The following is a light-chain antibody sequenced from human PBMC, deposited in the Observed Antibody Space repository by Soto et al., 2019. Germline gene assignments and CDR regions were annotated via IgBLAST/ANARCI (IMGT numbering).Light chain of an antibody. CDR1: SIDVGTYNY. V-gene: IGLV2-14*01. J-gene: IGLJ2*01. CDR2: EVT. CDR3: SSYTSTTTLV. Sequence: QSVLTQPTSVSGSPGQSITISCTGTSIDVGTYNYVSWYQQHPGKSPKLMIYEVTNRPSGVSNRFSGSKSGNTASLTISGLQTEDEAHYYCSSYTSTTTLVFGGGTKLTVL.